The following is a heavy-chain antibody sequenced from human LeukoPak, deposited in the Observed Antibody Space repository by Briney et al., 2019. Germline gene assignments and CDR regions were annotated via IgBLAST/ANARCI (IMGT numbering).Heavy chain of an antibody. V-gene: IGHV1-18*01. CDR1: GYTFTSYG. D-gene: IGHD3-3*01. CDR2: ISAYNGNT. CDR3: ARDNSWSDFWSTYYYYGMDV. Sequence: ASVKVSCKASGYTFTSYGISWVRQAPGQGLEWMGWISAYNGNTNYAQKLQGRVTMTTDTSTSTAYMELGSLRSDDTAVYYCARDNSWSDFWSTYYYYGMDVWGQGTTVTVSS. J-gene: IGHJ6*02.